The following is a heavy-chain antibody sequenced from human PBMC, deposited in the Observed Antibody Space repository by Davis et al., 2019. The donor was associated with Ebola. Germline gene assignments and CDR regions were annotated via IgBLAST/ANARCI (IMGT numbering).Heavy chain of an antibody. CDR2: IYPGDSDV. CDR1: GYSFTNYW. CDR3: ARRGYSGLYHGFDV. V-gene: IGHV5-51*01. J-gene: IGHJ4*02. Sequence: GESLKISCKGSGYSFTNYWIGWVRQLPGKGLEWMGIIYPGDSDVRYSPSFQGQVTISADKSISAAHLQWTSLKASDTAIYYCARRGYSGLYHGFDVWGQGTLVTVSS. D-gene: IGHD1-26*01.